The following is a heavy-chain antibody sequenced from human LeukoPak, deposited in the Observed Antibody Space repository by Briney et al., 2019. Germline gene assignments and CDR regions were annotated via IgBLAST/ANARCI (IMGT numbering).Heavy chain of an antibody. D-gene: IGHD6-13*01. Sequence: GGSLRLSCAASGFTFSSYSMNWVRQAPGKGLEWVSSISSGSSYIYYADSVKGRFTISRDNAKNSLYLQMNSLRAEDTAVYYCARVPHGSGYSSSWYPRWFDPWGQGTLVTVSS. CDR1: GFTFSSYS. CDR2: ISSGSSYI. V-gene: IGHV3-21*01. CDR3: ARVPHGSGYSSSWYPRWFDP. J-gene: IGHJ5*02.